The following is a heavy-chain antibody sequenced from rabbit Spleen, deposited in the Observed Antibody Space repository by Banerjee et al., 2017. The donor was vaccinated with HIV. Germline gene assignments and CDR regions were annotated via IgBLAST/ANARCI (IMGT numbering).Heavy chain of an antibody. Sequence: QLKESGGGLVQPGGSLKLSCKASGFTLSSYYMNWVRQAPGKGLEWIGYIDPVFGIAYYASWVNGRFSISRENAQNTVFLQMTSLTAAYTATYFRARDGAGGSYFALWGPGSLVTVS. CDR2: IDPVFGIA. CDR3: ARDGAGGSYFAL. V-gene: IGHV1S7*01. CDR1: GFTLSSYY. D-gene: IGHD8-1*01. J-gene: IGHJ4*01.